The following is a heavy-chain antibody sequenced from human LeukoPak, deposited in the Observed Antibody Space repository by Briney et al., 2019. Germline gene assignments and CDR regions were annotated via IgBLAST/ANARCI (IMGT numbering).Heavy chain of an antibody. J-gene: IGHJ3*02. V-gene: IGHV1-2*02. CDR1: GYTFTAYY. Sequence: ASVKVSCKASGYTFTAYYMHWVRQAPGQGLEWMGWINPNSGGTNYAQKFQGRVTMTRDTSTSTAYMELTNLRSDDTAVYYCATSFSVTTDGAFDIWGQGTMVTVSS. CDR2: INPNSGGT. CDR3: ATSFSVTTDGAFDI. D-gene: IGHD4-17*01.